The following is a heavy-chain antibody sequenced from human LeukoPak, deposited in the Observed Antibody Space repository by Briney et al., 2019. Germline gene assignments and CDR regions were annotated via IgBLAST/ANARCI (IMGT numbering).Heavy chain of an antibody. D-gene: IGHD3-22*01. V-gene: IGHV3-30-3*01. CDR1: GFTFSSYA. J-gene: IGHJ4*02. CDR3: ARAGDYYDSSGYHESFDY. CDR2: ISYDGSNK. Sequence: GRSLRLSCAASGFTFSSYAMHWVRQAPGKGLEWVAVISYDGSNKYYADSVKGRFTISRDNSKNTLYLQMNSLRAEDTAVYYCARAGDYYDSSGYHESFDYWGQGTLVTVSS.